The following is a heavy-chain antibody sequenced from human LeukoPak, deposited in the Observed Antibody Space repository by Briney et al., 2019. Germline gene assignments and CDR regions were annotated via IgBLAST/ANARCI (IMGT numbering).Heavy chain of an antibody. V-gene: IGHV1-69*13. CDR1: GYTLTELS. CDR2: IIPIFGTA. CDR3: ARAMEYCSSTSCYRYFQH. D-gene: IGHD2-2*02. Sequence: ASVKVSCKVSGYTLTELSMHWVRQAPGKGLEWMGGIIPIFGTANYTQKFQGRVTITADESTSTAYMELSSLRSEDTAVYYCARAMEYCSSTSCYRYFQHWGQGTLVTVSS. J-gene: IGHJ1*01.